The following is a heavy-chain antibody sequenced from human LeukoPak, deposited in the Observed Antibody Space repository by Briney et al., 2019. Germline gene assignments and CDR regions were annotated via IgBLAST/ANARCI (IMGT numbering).Heavy chain of an antibody. D-gene: IGHD1-26*01. CDR2: ISSSGSTI. V-gene: IGHV3-48*03. CDR3: ARDSIVGAHGGFDY. CDR1: GFTFSSYE. Sequence: GGSLRLSCAASGFTFSSYEMNWVRQAPGKGLEWFSYISSSGSTIYYADSVKGRFTISRDNAKNSLYLQMNSLRAEDTAVYYCARDSIVGAHGGFDYWGQGTLVTVSS. J-gene: IGHJ4*02.